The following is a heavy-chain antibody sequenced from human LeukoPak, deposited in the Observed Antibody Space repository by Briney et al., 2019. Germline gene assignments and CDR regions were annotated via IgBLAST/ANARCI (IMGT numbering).Heavy chain of an antibody. J-gene: IGHJ4*02. CDR1: GGSFSGYY. V-gene: IGHV4-34*01. Sequence: SETLPLTCAVYGGSFSGYYWSWIRQPPGKGLEWIGEINHSGSTNYNPSLKSRVTISVDTSKNQFALKLSSVTAADTAVYYCASHTYYYGSGSYKSPFDYWGQGTLVTVSS. CDR2: INHSGST. D-gene: IGHD3-10*01. CDR3: ASHTYYYGSGSYKSPFDY.